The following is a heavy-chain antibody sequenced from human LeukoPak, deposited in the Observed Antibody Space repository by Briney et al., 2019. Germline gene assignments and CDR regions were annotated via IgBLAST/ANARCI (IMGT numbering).Heavy chain of an antibody. CDR3: ARDRYLWWAQH. D-gene: IGHD4/OR15-4a*01. J-gene: IGHJ1*01. V-gene: IGHV4-59*01. CDR2: IYYSGNT. Sequence: SETLSLTCTIPGGSISSYYWSWIRQPPGKGLEWIGYIYYSGNTNYNPSLKSRVTISVDTSKNQFSLKLSSVTAADTAVYYCARDRYLWWAQHWGQGTLVTVSS. CDR1: GGSISSYY.